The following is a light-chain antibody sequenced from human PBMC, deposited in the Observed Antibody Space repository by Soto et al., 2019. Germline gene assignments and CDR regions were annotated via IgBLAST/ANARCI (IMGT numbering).Light chain of an antibody. J-gene: IGLJ2*01. V-gene: IGLV1-44*01. CDR3: ATWDDTLNNVL. Sequence: QSVLTQSPSASGTPGQRVTISCSGSSSNIGSNTVNWYQQLPGAAPKLLIYSNDQRPSGVPDRFSGSKSGTSASLAISWLQSVDEADYYCATWDDTLNNVLFGGGTKLTVL. CDR1: SSNIGSNT. CDR2: SND.